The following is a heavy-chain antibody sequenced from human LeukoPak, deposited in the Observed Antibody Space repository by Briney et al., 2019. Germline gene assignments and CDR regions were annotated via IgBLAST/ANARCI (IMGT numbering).Heavy chain of an antibody. CDR3: AREVVTALSYYYYGMDV. CDR1: GGSISSGSYY. D-gene: IGHD2-21*02. Sequence: SETLSLTCTVSGGSISSGSYYWSWIRQPPGKGLEWIGEINHSGSTNYNPSLKSRVTISVDTSKNQFSLKLSSVTAADTAVYYCAREVVTALSYYYYGMDVWGQGTTVTVSS. CDR2: INHSGST. V-gene: IGHV4-39*07. J-gene: IGHJ6*02.